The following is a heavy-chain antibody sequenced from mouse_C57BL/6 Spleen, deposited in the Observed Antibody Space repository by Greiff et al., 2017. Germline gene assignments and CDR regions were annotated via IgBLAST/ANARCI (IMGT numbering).Heavy chain of an antibody. CDR3: ARRDDPGLYAMDY. J-gene: IGHJ4*01. Sequence: QVQLQQPGAELVKPGASVKMSCKASGYTFTSYWITWVKQRPGQGLEWIGDIYPGSGSTNYNEKFKSKATLTVDTSSSTAYMQLSSLTSEDSAVYYGARRDDPGLYAMDYWGQGTSVTVSS. CDR2: IYPGSGST. V-gene: IGHV1-55*01. CDR1: GYTFTSYW. D-gene: IGHD2-3*01.